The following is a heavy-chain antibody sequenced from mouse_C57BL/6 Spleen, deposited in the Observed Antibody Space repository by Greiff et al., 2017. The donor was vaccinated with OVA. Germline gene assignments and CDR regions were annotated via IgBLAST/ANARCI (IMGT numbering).Heavy chain of an antibody. CDR1: GYTFTDYE. J-gene: IGHJ4*01. D-gene: IGHD3-2*02. CDR3: TRSTAQALYAMDY. V-gene: IGHV1-15*01. CDR2: IDPETGGT. Sequence: VQLVESGAELVRPGASVTLSCKASGYTFTDYEMHWVKQTPVHGLEWIGAIDPETGGTAYNQKFKGKAILTADKSSSTAYMELRSLTSEDSAVYYCTRSTAQALYAMDYWGQGTSVTVSS.